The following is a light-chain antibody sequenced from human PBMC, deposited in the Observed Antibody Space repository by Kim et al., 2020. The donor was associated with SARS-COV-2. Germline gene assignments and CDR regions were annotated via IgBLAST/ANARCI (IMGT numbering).Light chain of an antibody. Sequence: VALGQKVMITCQGDSLRSYYASWYQQKPGQGPVLVIYGKNNRPSGIPDRFSGSSAGNTASLSITGAQAEDEAGYYCNSRDSSGKQVFGGGTQVTVL. CDR1: SLRSYY. CDR3: NSRDSSGKQV. CDR2: GKN. V-gene: IGLV3-19*01. J-gene: IGLJ2*01.